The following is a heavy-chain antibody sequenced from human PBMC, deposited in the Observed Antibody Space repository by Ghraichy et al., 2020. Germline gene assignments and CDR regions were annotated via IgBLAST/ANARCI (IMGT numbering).Heavy chain of an antibody. Sequence: SETLSLTCTVSGGSISSSSYYWGWIRQPPGKGLEWIGSIYYSGSTYYNPSLKSRVTISVDTSKNQFSLKLSSVTAADTAVYYCASPPAYYYDSSGSYFDYWGQGNLVTVSS. J-gene: IGHJ4*02. CDR3: ASPPAYYYDSSGSYFDY. CDR2: IYYSGST. V-gene: IGHV4-39*01. CDR1: GGSISSSSYY. D-gene: IGHD3-22*01.